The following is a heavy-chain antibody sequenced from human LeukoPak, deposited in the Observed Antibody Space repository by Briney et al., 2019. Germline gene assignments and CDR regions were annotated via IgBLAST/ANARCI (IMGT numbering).Heavy chain of an antibody. J-gene: IGHJ4*02. D-gene: IGHD6-13*01. CDR2: IYYTGST. CDR1: GGSISSYY. Sequence: SETLSLTCTISGGSISSYYWTWIRQPPGKGLEWIGYIYYTGSTNYNPSLKSRVTISVDTSKNQFSLKLSSVTAADTAVYYCARDRPGGSSLDYWGQGTLVTVSS. V-gene: IGHV4-59*01. CDR3: ARDRPGGSSLDY.